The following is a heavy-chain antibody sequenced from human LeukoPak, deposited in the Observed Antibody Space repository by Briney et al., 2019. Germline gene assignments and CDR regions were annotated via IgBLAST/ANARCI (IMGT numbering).Heavy chain of an antibody. Sequence: GGSLRLSCAASGFTFSSYATSWVRQAPGKGLEWVSAISGSGGSTYYADSVKGRFTISRDNSKNTLYLQMNSLRAEDTAVYYCAKDSSGPYYFDYWGQGTLVTVSS. V-gene: IGHV3-23*01. CDR2: ISGSGGST. D-gene: IGHD3-22*01. CDR1: GFTFSSYA. CDR3: AKDSSGPYYFDY. J-gene: IGHJ4*02.